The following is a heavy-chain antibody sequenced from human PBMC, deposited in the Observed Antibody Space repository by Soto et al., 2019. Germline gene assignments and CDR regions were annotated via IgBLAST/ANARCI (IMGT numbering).Heavy chain of an antibody. Sequence: SVKVSCKASGYTFTSYGISWVRQAPGQGLEWMGWISAYNGNTNYAQKLQGRVTMTTDTSTSTAYMELRSLRSDDTAVYYCARDRGCSSTSCYIYYYYYGMDVWGQGTTVTVSS. V-gene: IGHV1-18*04. CDR3: ARDRGCSSTSCYIYYYYYGMDV. J-gene: IGHJ6*02. CDR2: ISAYNGNT. D-gene: IGHD2-2*01. CDR1: GYTFTSYG.